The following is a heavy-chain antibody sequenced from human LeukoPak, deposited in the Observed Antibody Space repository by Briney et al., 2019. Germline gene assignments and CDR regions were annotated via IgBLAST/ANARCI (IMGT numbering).Heavy chain of an antibody. V-gene: IGHV2-5*02. Sequence: SGPTPVNPTQTLTLTCTFSGFSLNTRGVGVGWIRQPPGRALEWLALIYWDDDRRYSPSLKSRLTITKDTSKNQVVLTMTNMDPVDTATYFCAHRKNYYDSSVFDNWGQGTLVTVSS. CDR2: IYWDDDR. D-gene: IGHD3-22*01. CDR3: AHRKNYYDSSVFDN. J-gene: IGHJ4*02. CDR1: GFSLNTRGVG.